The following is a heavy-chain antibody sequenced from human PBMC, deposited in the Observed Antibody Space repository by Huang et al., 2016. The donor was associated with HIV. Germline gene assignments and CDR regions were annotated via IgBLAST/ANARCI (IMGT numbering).Heavy chain of an antibody. V-gene: IGHV2-5*02. CDR3: AHRQTYDFWSGSFDS. D-gene: IGHD3-3*01. J-gene: IGHJ4*02. CDR1: GFSITTDGAG. Sequence: QITLKESGPTLVKPTQTLTLTCTFSGFSITTDGAGVGWIRQPTGKALEWLELIFWDDDKRYSPSLKNRLSITKDTSKHHVVLTMTNMDSVYTATYFCAHRQTYDFWSGSFDSWGQGTLDTVSS. CDR2: IFWDDDK.